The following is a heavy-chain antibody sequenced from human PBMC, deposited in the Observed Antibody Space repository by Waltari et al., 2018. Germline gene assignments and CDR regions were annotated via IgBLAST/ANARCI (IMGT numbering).Heavy chain of an antibody. CDR3: TRYGDSGSYYEHNANLDY. D-gene: IGHD1-26*01. CDR1: GFTFGDYA. CDR2: IRSKAYGGTT. V-gene: IGHV3-49*03. Sequence: EVQLVESGGGLVQPGRSLRLSCTASGFTFGDYAMSWFRQAPGTGLEWVGFIRSKAYGGTTEYAASVKGRFTISRDDSKSIAYLQMNSLKTEDTAVYYCTRYGDSGSYYEHNANLDYWGQGTLVTVSS. J-gene: IGHJ4*02.